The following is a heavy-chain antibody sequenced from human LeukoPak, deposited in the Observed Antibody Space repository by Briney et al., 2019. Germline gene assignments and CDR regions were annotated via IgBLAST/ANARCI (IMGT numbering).Heavy chain of an antibody. Sequence: GGSLRLSCAASGFTFSSYGMHWVRQAPGKGLEWVAVIWYDGSNKYYADSVKGRFTISRDNSKNTLYLQMNSLRAEDTAVYYCARAGYYDFWSGYPTYYYYGMDVWGQGTTVTVSS. V-gene: IGHV3-33*01. CDR2: IWYDGSNK. CDR1: GFTFSSYG. J-gene: IGHJ6*02. CDR3: ARAGYYDFWSGYPTYYYYGMDV. D-gene: IGHD3-3*01.